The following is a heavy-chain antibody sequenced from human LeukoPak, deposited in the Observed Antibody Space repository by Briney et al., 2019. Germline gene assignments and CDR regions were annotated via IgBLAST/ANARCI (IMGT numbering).Heavy chain of an antibody. CDR1: GYSLNHYC. CDR2: IKQDGSEK. Sequence: GGSLTLSCAPCGYSLNHYCVKGVRRARGKGGEWVANIKQDGSEKYYVDSVKARFTISRDNAQNSLYQQMNSLRVDDTALYYCMRGYSSSSKFDYFDYWGQGTLVTVSS. J-gene: IGHJ4*02. V-gene: IGHV3-7*01. D-gene: IGHD6-6*01. CDR3: MRGYSSSSKFDYFDY.